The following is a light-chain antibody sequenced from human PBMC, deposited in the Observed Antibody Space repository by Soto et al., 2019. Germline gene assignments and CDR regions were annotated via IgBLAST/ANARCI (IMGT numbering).Light chain of an antibody. CDR2: HVT. V-gene: IGLV2-14*01. CDR3: CSYTTSNTFV. Sequence: QSALTQPASVSGSLGQSITISCSGTSSDVGAYNYVSWYQQYPGKAPKLMIYHVTDRPSGVSNRFSGSKSGNTASLTISGLQAEDEADYYCCSYTTSNTFVFGTRTKLTVL. CDR1: SSDVGAYNY. J-gene: IGLJ1*01.